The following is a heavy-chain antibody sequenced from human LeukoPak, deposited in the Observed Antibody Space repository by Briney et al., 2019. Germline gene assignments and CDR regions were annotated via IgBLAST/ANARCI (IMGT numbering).Heavy chain of an antibody. J-gene: IGHJ3*02. V-gene: IGHV3-13*04. D-gene: IGHD3-10*01. Sequence: GGSLRLSCAASGFTFSSYDMYWARQATGKGLEWVSAIGTTGDTYYAGSVKGRFTISRENAKNSLYLQMNSLRVGDTAVYYCARAFRGSGTHAFDIWGQGIMVTVSS. CDR1: GFTFSSYD. CDR2: IGTTGDT. CDR3: ARAFRGSGTHAFDI.